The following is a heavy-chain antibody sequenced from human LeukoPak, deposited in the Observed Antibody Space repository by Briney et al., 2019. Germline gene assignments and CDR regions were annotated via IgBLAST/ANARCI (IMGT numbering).Heavy chain of an antibody. CDR2: IYYSGST. Sequence: PSETLSLTCTVSGGSISSSSYYWGWLRQPPGKGLEWIGSIYYSGSTYYNPSLKSRVTISVDTSKNQFSLKLSSVTAADTAVYYCARRPTVFGVVINDYFDYWGQGTLVTVSS. CDR3: ARRPTVFGVVINDYFDY. D-gene: IGHD3-3*01. CDR1: GGSISSSSYY. J-gene: IGHJ4*02. V-gene: IGHV4-39*01.